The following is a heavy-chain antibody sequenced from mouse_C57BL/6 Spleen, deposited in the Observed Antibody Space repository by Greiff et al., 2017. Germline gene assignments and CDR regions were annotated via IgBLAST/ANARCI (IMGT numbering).Heavy chain of an antibody. CDR1: GYSFTGYY. Sequence: EVKLQQSGPELVQPGASVKISCKASGYSFTGYYMNWVKQSPEKSLEWIGEINPSTGGTTYNQKFKAKATLTVDRSSSTAYMQLKSLTSEDSAVYYCAREDGSSPFDFWDQGTTLTVAS. CDR3: AREDGSSPFDF. D-gene: IGHD1-1*01. V-gene: IGHV1-42*01. J-gene: IGHJ2*01. CDR2: INPSTGGT.